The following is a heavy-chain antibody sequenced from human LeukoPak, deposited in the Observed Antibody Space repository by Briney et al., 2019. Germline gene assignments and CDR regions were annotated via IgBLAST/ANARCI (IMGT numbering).Heavy chain of an antibody. V-gene: IGHV3-33*06. CDR1: GFSFRDFG. J-gene: IGHJ4*02. CDR2: TWYDESQK. CDR3: AKWEGTRQFYFGY. D-gene: IGHD1-26*01. Sequence: PGRSLRLSCAVSGFSFRDFGFHWVRQAPGKGLEWVAVTWYDESQKYYADSVKGRFTISKDNSKNKLYLEMSSLRVEDTAVYYCAKWEGTRQFYFGYWGQGALVTVAS.